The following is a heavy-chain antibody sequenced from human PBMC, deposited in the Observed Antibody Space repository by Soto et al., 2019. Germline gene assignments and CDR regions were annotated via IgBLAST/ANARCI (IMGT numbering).Heavy chain of an antibody. CDR3: ARDASGCTNGVCYKYYGMDV. J-gene: IGHJ6*02. CDR2: INHSGST. D-gene: IGHD2-8*01. CDR1: GGSFSGYY. V-gene: IGHV4-34*01. Sequence: SETLSLTCAVYGGSFSGYYWSWIRQPPGKGLEWIGEINHSGSTNYNPSLKSRVTISVDTSKNQFSLKLSSVTAADTTVYYCARDASGCTNGVCYKYYGMDVWGQGTTVTVSS.